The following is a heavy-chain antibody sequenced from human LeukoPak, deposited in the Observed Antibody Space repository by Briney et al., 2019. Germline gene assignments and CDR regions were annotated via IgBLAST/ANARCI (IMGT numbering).Heavy chain of an antibody. D-gene: IGHD3-10*01. V-gene: IGHV3-64*01. CDR2: ISSNGGST. CDR3: ARMTLYGSGTVD. J-gene: IGHJ4*02. Sequence: GGSLRLSCAASGFTFSSYAMHWVRQAPGKGLEYVSGISSNGGSTYYANSVKGRFTISRDNSKNIVKLQMGSLRAEDTAVYHCARMTLYGSGTVDWGQGILVTVSS. CDR1: GFTFSSYA.